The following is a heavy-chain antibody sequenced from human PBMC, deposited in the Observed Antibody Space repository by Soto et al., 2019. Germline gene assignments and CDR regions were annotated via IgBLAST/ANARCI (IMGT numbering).Heavy chain of an antibody. CDR3: ARTYSSSWSPFDY. CDR2: INQSGST. V-gene: IGHV4-34*01. D-gene: IGHD6-13*01. CDR1: GGSFSGYY. Sequence: QVQLQQWGAGLLKPSETLSLTCAVYGGSFSGYYWSWIRQPPGKGLGWIGEINQSGSTNYNPSLKSRVTTSVDTSKNQFSLKLSSVTAADTAVYYCARTYSSSWSPFDYWGQGTLVTVSS. J-gene: IGHJ4*02.